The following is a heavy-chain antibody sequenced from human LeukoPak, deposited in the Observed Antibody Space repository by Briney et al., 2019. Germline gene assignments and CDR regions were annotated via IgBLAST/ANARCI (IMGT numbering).Heavy chain of an antibody. CDR3: TRRELPDEYNWFDP. CDR2: IRSKANSYAT. CDR1: EFTFSGSA. D-gene: IGHD1-26*01. J-gene: IGHJ5*02. V-gene: IGHV3-73*01. Sequence: PGGSLRLSCAASEFTFSGSAMHWVRQASGKGLEWVGRIRSKANSYATAYAASVKGRFTISRDDSKNTAYLQMNSLKTEDTAVYYCTRRELPDEYNWFDPWGQGTLVTVSS.